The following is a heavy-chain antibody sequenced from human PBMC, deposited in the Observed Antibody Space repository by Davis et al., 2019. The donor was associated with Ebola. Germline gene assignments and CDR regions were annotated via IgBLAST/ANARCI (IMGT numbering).Heavy chain of an antibody. V-gene: IGHV3-15*01. Sequence: GGSLRLSCAASGFTFSHAWMAWVRQAPGKGLEWVGRIKSNADFGTADYAAPVKRRFTISRDDSKNTLLLQMDCLKSEDTAVYYCTTASFRTVTTFYWYFDFWDLGTLVTVSS. D-gene: IGHD4-17*01. J-gene: IGHJ2*01. CDR3: TTASFRTVTTFYWYFDF. CDR2: IKSNADFGTA. CDR1: GFTFSHAW.